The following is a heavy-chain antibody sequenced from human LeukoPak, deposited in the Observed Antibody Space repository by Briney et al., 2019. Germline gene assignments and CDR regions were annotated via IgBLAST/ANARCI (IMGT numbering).Heavy chain of an antibody. V-gene: IGHV3-9*01. D-gene: IGHD6-13*01. CDR2: ISWNSGRI. CDR1: GFTFDDYA. CDR3: AKTRPLDSSSWSHGDY. J-gene: IGHJ4*02. Sequence: PGGSLRLSCAASGFTFDDYAMHWVRQAPGKGLEWVSGISWNSGRIGYADSVKGRFTISRDNSKNTLYLQMNSLRAEDTAVYYCAKTRPLDSSSWSHGDYWGQGTLVTVSS.